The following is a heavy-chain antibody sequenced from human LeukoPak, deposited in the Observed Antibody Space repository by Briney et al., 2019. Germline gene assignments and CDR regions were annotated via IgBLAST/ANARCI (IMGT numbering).Heavy chain of an antibody. CDR2: IYSGGST. J-gene: IGHJ6*02. D-gene: IGHD4-11*01. V-gene: IGHV3-53*01. CDR1: GFIVSSNY. Sequence: PGGSLRLSCAASGFIVSSNYMSWVRQAPGKGLEWVSVIYSGGSTNYADSVKGRFTISRDNSKNTLFLQMNSLRAEDTAVYYCAKAYFSVTTDYYYGLDVWGQGTTVTVSS. CDR3: AKAYFSVTTDYYYGLDV.